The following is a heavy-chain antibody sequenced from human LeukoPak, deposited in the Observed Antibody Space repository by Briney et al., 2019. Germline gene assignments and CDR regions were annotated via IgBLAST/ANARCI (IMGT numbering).Heavy chain of an antibody. CDR2: ISAGGDTI. Sequence: GGSLRLSCAASGFTFSSYSMNWVRQAPGKGLEWVSVISAGGDTIKYADSVKGRFTISRDNSKNTLFLQMNSLRVEDTALYYCVKEDNGLDCWGQGTLVTVSS. CDR3: VKEDNGLDC. J-gene: IGHJ4*02. CDR1: GFTFSSYS. D-gene: IGHD2-8*01. V-gene: IGHV3-23*01.